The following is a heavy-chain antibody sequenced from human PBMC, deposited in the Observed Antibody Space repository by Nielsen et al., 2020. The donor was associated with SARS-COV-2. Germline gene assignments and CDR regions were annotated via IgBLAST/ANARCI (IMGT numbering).Heavy chain of an antibody. V-gene: IGHV4-4*02. CDR2: IYHSGST. D-gene: IGHD2-2*01. CDR3: ARWSGERIVVVPAATNYYYYYYMDV. J-gene: IGHJ6*03. Sequence: WIRQPPGKGLEWIGEIYHSGSTNYNPSLKSRVTISVDTSKNQFSLKLSSVTAADTAVYYCARWSGERIVVVPAATNYYYYYYMDVWGKGTTVTVSS.